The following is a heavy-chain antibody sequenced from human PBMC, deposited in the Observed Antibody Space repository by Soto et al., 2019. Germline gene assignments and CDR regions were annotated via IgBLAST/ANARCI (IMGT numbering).Heavy chain of an antibody. CDR3: ARVGYFYGSGSYPAFLYFPTRRTSDL. V-gene: IGHV6-1*01. J-gene: IGHJ2*01. CDR1: GDSVSSNSAA. D-gene: IGHD3-10*01. CDR2: TYYRSKWYN. Sequence: SQTLSLTGAISGDSVSSNSAAWNWIRQSPSRGLEWLGRTYYRSKWYNDYAVSVKSRITINPDTSKNQFSLQLNSVTPEDTAVYYCARVGYFYGSGSYPAFLYFPTRRTSDL.